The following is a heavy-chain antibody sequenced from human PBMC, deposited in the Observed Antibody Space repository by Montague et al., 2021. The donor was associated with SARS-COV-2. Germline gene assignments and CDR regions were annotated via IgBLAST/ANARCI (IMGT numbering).Heavy chain of an antibody. V-gene: IGHV3-48*03. J-gene: IGHJ6*02. CDR3: ARDRDWDDWCGMDV. Sequence: SLRLSCAASGFIFSRYEMNWVRQAPGKGLEWISYISSSGGGSTKHYTDXVKGRFTISRDNAKNSLYLQMNRLSVEDTAIYYCARDRDWDDWCGMDVWGQGTTVTVSS. CDR1: GFIFSRYE. D-gene: IGHD2-21*01. CDR2: ISSSGGGSTK.